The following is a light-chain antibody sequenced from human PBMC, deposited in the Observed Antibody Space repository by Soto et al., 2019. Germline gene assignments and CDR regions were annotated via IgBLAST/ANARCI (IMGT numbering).Light chain of an antibody. CDR1: SSDVGGYNY. CDR2: EVS. Sequence: QSALTQPASVSGSPGQSITISCTGTSSDVGGYNYVSWYQRHPGKAPKLMIYEVSNRPSGVSNRFSGSKSGNTASLTISGLQAEDEADYYCSSYTSRSTEVFGTGTKVTVL. CDR3: SSYTSRSTEV. J-gene: IGLJ1*01. V-gene: IGLV2-14*01.